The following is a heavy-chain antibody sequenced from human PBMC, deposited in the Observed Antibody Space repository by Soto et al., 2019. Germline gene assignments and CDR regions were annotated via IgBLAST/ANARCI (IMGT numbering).Heavy chain of an antibody. CDR2: IYYSGST. Sequence: PSETLSLTCTVSGGSISSGGYYWSWIRQHPGKGLEWSGYIYYSGSTYYNPSLKSRVTISVDTSKNQFSLKLSSVTAADTAVYYCARESGTPLTQSNLYYYDSSGYLIFDYWGQGTLVTVSS. CDR1: GGSISSGGYY. CDR3: ARESGTPLTQSNLYYYDSSGYLIFDY. D-gene: IGHD3-22*01. V-gene: IGHV4-31*03. J-gene: IGHJ4*02.